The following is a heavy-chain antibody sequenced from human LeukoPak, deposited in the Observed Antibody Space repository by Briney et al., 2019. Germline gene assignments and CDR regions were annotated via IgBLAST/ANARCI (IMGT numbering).Heavy chain of an antibody. J-gene: IGHJ5*02. CDR2: IIPIFCTA. CDR1: GYTFIDYY. Sequence: SVKVSCKASGYTFIDYYIHWVRQAPGQGLELMGRIIPIFCTANYAQKFQGRVTITTDESTRTAYMELSSLRSEDTAVYYCARVPSSSDWFDPWGQGTLVTVSS. V-gene: IGHV1-69*05. D-gene: IGHD6-13*01. CDR3: ARVPSSSDWFDP.